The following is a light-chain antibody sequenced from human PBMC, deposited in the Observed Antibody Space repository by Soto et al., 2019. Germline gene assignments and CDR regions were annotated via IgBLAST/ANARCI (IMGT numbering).Light chain of an antibody. CDR2: GAS. V-gene: IGKV3-20*01. CDR3: QQYGRTSWT. Sequence: EIVLTQSPGTLSLSPGEGATLSCRAIQSVSTNFFAWYQQKPGQAPRLLIYGASTRATGIPDRFSGSGSGTDFTLTIIRLEPEDFAVYYCQQYGRTSWTFGQGTKVDIK. CDR1: QSVSTNF. J-gene: IGKJ1*01.